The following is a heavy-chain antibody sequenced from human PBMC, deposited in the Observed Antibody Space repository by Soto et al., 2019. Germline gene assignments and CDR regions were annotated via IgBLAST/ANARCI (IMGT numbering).Heavy chain of an antibody. V-gene: IGHV3-23*01. CDR3: AKDLRSSRYWYFDL. Sequence: GGSLRLSCAASGFTFSSYTMNWVRQAPGEGLEWVSSISSSGGTTYYADSVKGRFTISRDNSKNTLDLQMNSLRAEDTAVYYCAKDLRSSRYWYFDLWGRGTLSPSPQ. CDR1: GFTFSSYT. CDR2: ISSSGGTT. J-gene: IGHJ2*01.